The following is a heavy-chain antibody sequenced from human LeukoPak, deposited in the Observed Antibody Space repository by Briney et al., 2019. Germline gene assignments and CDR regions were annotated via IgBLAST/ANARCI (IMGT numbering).Heavy chain of an antibody. V-gene: IGHV4-59*11. D-gene: IGHD4-17*01. J-gene: IGHJ6*03. CDR2: IYYSGST. Sequence: PSETLSLTCTVSGGSISSHYWSWIRQPPGKGLEWIGYIYYSGSTNYNPSLKSRVTISVDTSKNQFSLKLSSVTAADTAVYYCARGAAFYGRYYYYYMDVWGKGTRSPSP. CDR1: GGSISSHY. CDR3: ARGAAFYGRYYYYYMDV.